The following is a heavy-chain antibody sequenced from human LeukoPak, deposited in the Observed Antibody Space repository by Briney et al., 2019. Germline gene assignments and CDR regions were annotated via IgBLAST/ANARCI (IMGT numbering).Heavy chain of an antibody. D-gene: IGHD3-3*01. V-gene: IGHV4-34*01. CDR1: GGSFSGYY. J-gene: IGHJ4*02. Sequence: SEPLSLTCAVYGGSFSGYYWSWVRQPPGKGLEWIGEINHSGSTNYNPSLKSRVTISVDTSKNQFSLKLSSVTAADTAVYYCARARVTIFGAVTYYFDYWGQGTLGTVSS. CDR3: ARARVTIFGAVTYYFDY. CDR2: INHSGST.